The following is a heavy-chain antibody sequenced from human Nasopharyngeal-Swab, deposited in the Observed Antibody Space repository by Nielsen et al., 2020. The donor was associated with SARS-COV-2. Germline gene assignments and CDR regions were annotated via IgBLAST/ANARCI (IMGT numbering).Heavy chain of an antibody. Sequence: GESLKISCVGSGFTLRNYDMGWVRQTPGKGLEWVSHISGSGGGTFYTDSVKGRFTISRDNSKNTLHLHMSSLRAEDTAVYYCAKVKEDLRGVGSYDYWGQGTLVTVSS. CDR2: ISGSGGGT. CDR3: AKVKEDLRGVGSYDY. J-gene: IGHJ4*02. CDR1: GFTLRNYD. D-gene: IGHD3-10*01. V-gene: IGHV3-23*01.